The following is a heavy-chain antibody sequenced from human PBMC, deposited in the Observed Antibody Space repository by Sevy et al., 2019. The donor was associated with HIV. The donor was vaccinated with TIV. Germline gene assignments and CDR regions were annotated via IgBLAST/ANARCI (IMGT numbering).Heavy chain of an antibody. CDR3: TTGTLYYYDSSQDY. CDR1: GFTFSNAW. CDR2: IKSKTDGGTT. V-gene: IGHV3-15*01. J-gene: IGHJ4*02. Sequence: GGSLRLSCAASGFTFSNAWMSWVRQAPGKGLEWVGRIKSKTDGGTTDYAAPLKGRFTISRDDSKNTLYLQMNSLKTEDTAVYYCTTGTLYYYDSSQDYWGQGTLVTVSS. D-gene: IGHD3-22*01.